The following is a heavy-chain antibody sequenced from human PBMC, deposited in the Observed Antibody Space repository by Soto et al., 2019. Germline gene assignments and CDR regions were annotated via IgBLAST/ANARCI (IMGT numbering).Heavy chain of an antibody. CDR2: IYYSGST. CDR3: ARVYAGNYYDSSGYYYLDY. Sequence: SETLSLTCTVSGGSISSGDYYWRWIRQPPGKGLEWIGYIYYSGSTYYNPSLKSRVTISVDTSKNQFSLKLSSVTAADTAVYYCARVYAGNYYDSSGYYYLDYWGQGTLVTVSS. V-gene: IGHV4-30-4*01. D-gene: IGHD3-22*01. CDR1: GGSISSGDYY. J-gene: IGHJ4*02.